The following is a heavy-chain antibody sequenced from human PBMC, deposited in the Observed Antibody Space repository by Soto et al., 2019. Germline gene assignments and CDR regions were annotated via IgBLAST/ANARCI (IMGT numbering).Heavy chain of an antibody. CDR1: GYTFTGYY. D-gene: IGHD2-15*01. J-gene: IGHJ6*02. CDR3: ARAYSQSEKYGMDV. Sequence: QVQLVQSGVVVKKPGASVKVSCKASGYTFTGYYMHWVRQAPGHGLEWMGWINPSSGGTNYAQKFQGWVTMTRDTSISTAYMELSRLRSDDMAVYYCARAYSQSEKYGMDVWGQGTTVTVSS. CDR2: INPSSGGT. V-gene: IGHV1-2*04.